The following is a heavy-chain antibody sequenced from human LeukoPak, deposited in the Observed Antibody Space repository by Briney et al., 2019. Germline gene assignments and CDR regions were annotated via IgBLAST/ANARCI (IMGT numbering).Heavy chain of an antibody. V-gene: IGHV1-46*01. J-gene: IGHJ4*02. CDR1: GYTFTSYY. CDR2: INPSGGRT. CDR3: ARDRDGGGDY. D-gene: IGHD5-24*01. Sequence: ASVKVSCKASGYTFTSYYIYWMRQAHGHGLDWMGIINPSGGRTNYAHKFQGRVTMTRDMSTSTVYMELSSLRSEDTAVYYCARDRDGGGDYWGQGTLVTVSS.